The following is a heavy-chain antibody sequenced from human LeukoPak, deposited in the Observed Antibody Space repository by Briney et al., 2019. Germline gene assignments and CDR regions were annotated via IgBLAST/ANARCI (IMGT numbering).Heavy chain of an antibody. D-gene: IGHD6-13*01. Sequence: PGGSLRLSCAASGFTFSSYAMSWVRQAPGKGLEWVAVIPYDGSNKYYADSVKGRFTISRDNSKNTLYLQMNSLRAEDTAVYYCAKDDSRSYWGQGTLVTVSS. V-gene: IGHV3-30*18. CDR2: IPYDGSNK. CDR1: GFTFSSYA. J-gene: IGHJ4*02. CDR3: AKDDSRSY.